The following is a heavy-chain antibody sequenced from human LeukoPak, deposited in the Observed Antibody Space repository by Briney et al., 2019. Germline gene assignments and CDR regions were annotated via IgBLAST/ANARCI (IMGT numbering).Heavy chain of an antibody. CDR2: ISGSGGST. Sequence: GGSLRLSCAASGLTFSSYAMSWVRQAPGKGLEWVSAISGSGGSTYYADSVKGRFTISRDNSKNTLYLQMNSLRAEDTAVYYCAKHARYYYDSSGYPYLRYWGQGTLVTVSS. D-gene: IGHD3-22*01. CDR3: AKHARYYYDSSGYPYLRY. J-gene: IGHJ4*02. V-gene: IGHV3-23*01. CDR1: GLTFSSYA.